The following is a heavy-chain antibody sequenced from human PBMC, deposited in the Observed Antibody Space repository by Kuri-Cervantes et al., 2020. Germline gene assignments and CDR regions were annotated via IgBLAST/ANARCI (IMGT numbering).Heavy chain of an antibody. V-gene: IGHV1-18*01. J-gene: IGHJ5*02. CDR1: GYTFTSYG. Sequence: ASVKVSCKPSGYTFTSYGISWVRQAPGQGLEWMGWISAYNGNTNYAQKLQGRVTMATDTSTSTAYMELSRLRSDDTAVYYCARELEDIVVVPAAPWGQGTLVTVSS. D-gene: IGHD2-2*01. CDR3: ARELEDIVVVPAAP. CDR2: ISAYNGNT.